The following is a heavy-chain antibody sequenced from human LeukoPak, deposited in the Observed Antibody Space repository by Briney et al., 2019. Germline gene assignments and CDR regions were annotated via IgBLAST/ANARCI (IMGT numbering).Heavy chain of an antibody. D-gene: IGHD1-14*01. J-gene: IGHJ4*02. V-gene: IGHV1-46*01. CDR1: GYTFTSYY. CDR3: ARKNNPTNAFDI. CDR2: INPSGGST. Sequence: GASVKVSCKASGYTFTSYYMHWVRQAPGQGLEWMGIINPSGGSTSYAQKFQGRVTMTRDMSTSTVYMELSSLRSEDTAVYYCARKNNPTNAFDIWGQGTLVTVSS.